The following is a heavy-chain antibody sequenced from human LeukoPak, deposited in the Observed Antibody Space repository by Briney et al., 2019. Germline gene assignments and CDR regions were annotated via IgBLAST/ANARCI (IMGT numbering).Heavy chain of an antibody. D-gene: IGHD5-18*01. J-gene: IGHJ4*02. CDR1: GVSINTCCYY. CDR3: ARGRSYGFDSDS. CDR2: KYYSGST. Sequence: SETLSLTCDVSGVSINTCCYYWTWIRQPPGKGLEWIGYKYYSGSTRYNSSLRSRLTISLDTSKNQFSLRLTSVTAADTAVYYCARGRSYGFDSDSWGPGTLVIVSS. V-gene: IGHV4-61*01.